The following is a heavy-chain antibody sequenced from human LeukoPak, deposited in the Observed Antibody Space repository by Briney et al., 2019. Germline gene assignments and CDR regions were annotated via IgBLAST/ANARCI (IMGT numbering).Heavy chain of an antibody. D-gene: IGHD3-10*01. V-gene: IGHV4-4*02. J-gene: IGHJ4*02. CDR2: TYHSGST. Sequence: SGTLSLTCGVSGGSISRTNWWTCVRQPPGKGLVRLEETYHSGSTNDNSSLKSRLTISIDKSKNESSLKVSSVTAADTAVYDCASHGGSGSYYHYYFDYWGQGTLVTVSS. CDR3: ASHGGSGSYYHYYFDY. CDR1: GGSISRTNW.